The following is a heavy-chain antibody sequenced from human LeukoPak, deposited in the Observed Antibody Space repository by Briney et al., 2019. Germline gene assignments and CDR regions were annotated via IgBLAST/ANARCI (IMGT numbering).Heavy chain of an antibody. V-gene: IGHV4-59*01. CDR1: GGSISSYY. CDR2: IYYSGST. CDR3: ARGASSSWYGNNWFDP. D-gene: IGHD6-13*01. Sequence: SETLSLTCTVSGGSISSYYWSRIRQPPGKGLEWIGYIYYSGSTNYNPSLKSRVTISVDTSKNQFSLKLSSVTAADTAVYYCARGASSSWYGNNWFDPWGQGTLVTVSS. J-gene: IGHJ5*02.